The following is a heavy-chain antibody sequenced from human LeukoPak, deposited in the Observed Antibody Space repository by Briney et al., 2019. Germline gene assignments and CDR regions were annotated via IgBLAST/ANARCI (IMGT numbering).Heavy chain of an antibody. D-gene: IGHD5-12*01. CDR3: ARDTNSGYELDY. Sequence: GTSLRLSCAASGFTFSSYGMHWVRRAPGKGLEWVALIWYDGNNEYFADSVRGRFTISRDNSKNTLYLQMNSLTAEDTAVYYCARDTNSGYELDYWGQGTLVTVSS. CDR1: GFTFSSYG. J-gene: IGHJ4*02. V-gene: IGHV3-33*01. CDR2: IWYDGNNE.